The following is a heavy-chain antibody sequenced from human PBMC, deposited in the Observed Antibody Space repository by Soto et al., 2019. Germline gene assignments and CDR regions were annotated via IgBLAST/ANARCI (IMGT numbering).Heavy chain of an antibody. J-gene: IGHJ6*02. D-gene: IGHD6-13*01. CDR3: ATRRTGYSSSWYYYYGMDV. V-gene: IGHV4-39*01. Sequence: PSETLSLTCTVSGGSISISSYYWGCIRQPPGKGLEWIGSIYYSGSTYYNPSLKSRVTISVDTSKNQFSLKLSSVTAADTAVYYCATRRTGYSSSWYYYYGMDVWGQGTTVTVSS. CDR1: GGSISISSYY. CDR2: IYYSGST.